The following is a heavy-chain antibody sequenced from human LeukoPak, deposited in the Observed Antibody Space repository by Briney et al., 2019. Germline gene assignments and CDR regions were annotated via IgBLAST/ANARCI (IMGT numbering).Heavy chain of an antibody. CDR3: GRDRAGRKAWVEFDP. V-gene: IGHV3-66*02. Sequence: GGSLRLSCAASGITVSQNDMSWVRQAPGRGLEWVSLIYADGATHYADSVKGRFTISRGNSKNTVYLEMNSLRPEDTAVYFCGRDRAGRKAWVEFDPWGQGTLVTVSS. D-gene: IGHD3-10*01. CDR2: IYADGAT. CDR1: GITVSQND. J-gene: IGHJ5*02.